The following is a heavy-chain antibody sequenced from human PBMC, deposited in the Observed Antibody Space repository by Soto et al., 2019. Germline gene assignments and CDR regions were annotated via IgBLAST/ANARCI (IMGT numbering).Heavy chain of an antibody. J-gene: IGHJ4*02. D-gene: IGHD3-10*01. CDR1: GFTFGSHA. CDR3: AKGVVSYLDY. CDR2: ISGSGAYT. V-gene: IGHV3-23*01. Sequence: PGGSLRLSCAASGFTFGSHAMSWVRQAPGKGLEWVSAISGSGAYTYDADSVKGRFTISRDNSKNTLYLQMNSLRAEDTAVYYCAKGVVSYLDYWGQGTLVTVSS.